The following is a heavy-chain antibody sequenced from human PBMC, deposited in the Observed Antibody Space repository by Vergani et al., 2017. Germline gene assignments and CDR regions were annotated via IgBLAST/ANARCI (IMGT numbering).Heavy chain of an antibody. D-gene: IGHD6-6*01. CDR2: ISGSGGST. J-gene: IGHJ4*02. CDR1: GFTFSSYA. V-gene: IGHV3-23*01. Sequence: EVQLLESGGGLVQPGGSLRLSCAASGFTFSSYAMSWVRQAPGKGLEWVSAISGSGGSTYYADSVKGRFTISRDTSKNTLYLQMNSLRAEDTAVYYCAKAIFNVRGTLAGRSGYWGQGTLVTVSS. CDR3: AKAIFNVRGTLAGRSGY.